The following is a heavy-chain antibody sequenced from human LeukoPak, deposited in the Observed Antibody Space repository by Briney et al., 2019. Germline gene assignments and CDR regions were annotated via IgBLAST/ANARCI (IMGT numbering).Heavy chain of an antibody. Sequence: GGSLRPSCAASGFTFSSYAMSWVRQAPGKGLEWVSAISGSGGSTYYADSVKGRFTISRDNSKNTLYLQMNSLRAEDTAVYYCAKFNIAVAGPPNFDYWGQGTLVTVSS. D-gene: IGHD6-19*01. CDR3: AKFNIAVAGPPNFDY. CDR1: GFTFSSYA. V-gene: IGHV3-23*01. CDR2: ISGSGGST. J-gene: IGHJ4*02.